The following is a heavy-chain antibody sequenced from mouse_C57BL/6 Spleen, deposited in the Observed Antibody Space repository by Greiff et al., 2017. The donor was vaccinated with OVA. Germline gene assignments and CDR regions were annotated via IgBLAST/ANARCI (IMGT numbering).Heavy chain of an antibody. CDR2: IYPRSGNT. V-gene: IGHV1-81*01. Sequence: QVQLQQSGAELARPGASVKLSCKASGYNFTSYGISWVKQRTGQGLEWIGEIYPRSGNTYYNEKFKGKATLTADKSSSTAYMELRSLTSEDSAVYFCARSGYYGTWFAYWGQGTLVTVSA. J-gene: IGHJ3*01. CDR3: ARSGYYGTWFAY. D-gene: IGHD1-1*01. CDR1: GYNFTSYG.